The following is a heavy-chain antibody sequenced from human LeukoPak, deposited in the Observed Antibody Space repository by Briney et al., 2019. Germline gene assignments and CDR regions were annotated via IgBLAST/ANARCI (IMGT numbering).Heavy chain of an antibody. CDR1: GGSFSGYY. CDR2: INHSGST. CDR3: ARDQGYNAFDI. Sequence: PSETLSLTCAVYGGSFSGYYWSWIRQPPGKGLEWIGEINHSGSTNYNPSLKSRVTISVDTSKNQFSLKLSSVTAADTAVYYCARDQGYNAFDIWGQGTMVTVSS. J-gene: IGHJ3*02. D-gene: IGHD5-24*01. V-gene: IGHV4-34*01.